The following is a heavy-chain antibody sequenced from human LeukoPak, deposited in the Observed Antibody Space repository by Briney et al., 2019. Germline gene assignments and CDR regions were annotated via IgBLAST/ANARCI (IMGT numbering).Heavy chain of an antibody. V-gene: IGHV4-34*01. CDR3: ARGPMYCSSTSCFSLVSFDI. Sequence: PSETLSLTCAVYGGSFSGYYWSWIRQPPGKGLEWIGEINHSGSTNYNPSLKSRVTISVDTSKNQFSLKLSSVTAADTAVYYCARGPMYCSSTSCFSLVSFDIWGQGTMVTVSS. D-gene: IGHD2-2*01. J-gene: IGHJ3*02. CDR1: GGSFSGYY. CDR2: INHSGST.